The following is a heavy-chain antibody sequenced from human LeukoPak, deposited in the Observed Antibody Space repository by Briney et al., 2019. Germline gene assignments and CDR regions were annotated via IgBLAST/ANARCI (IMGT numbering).Heavy chain of an antibody. CDR3: AKDLPNSYGYVY. Sequence: GGSLRLSCAASGFTFSNAWMSWVRQAPGKGLEWVSALSNIGSSTSYADSVKGRFTISRDNSKNTLYLQMNSLRAEDTAVYYCAKDLPNSYGYVYWGQGTLVTVSS. CDR1: GFTFSNAW. J-gene: IGHJ4*02. V-gene: IGHV3-23*01. D-gene: IGHD5-18*01. CDR2: LSNIGSST.